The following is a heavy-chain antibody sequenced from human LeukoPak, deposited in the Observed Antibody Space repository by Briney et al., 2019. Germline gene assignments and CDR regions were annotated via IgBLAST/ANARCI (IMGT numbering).Heavy chain of an antibody. D-gene: IGHD1-26*01. CDR1: GGSISGTNS. Sequence: PSGTLSLACGVSGGSISGTNSWSWVRQPPGQGLEWIGEISLARQTNYNPSLNCRVTMPLDKSSNQLSLHLTSVTAADTATYFCSRESGPFCPFGYWGHGTLVIVSS. J-gene: IGHJ4*01. CDR2: ISLARQT. CDR3: SRESGPFCPFGY. V-gene: IGHV4-4*02.